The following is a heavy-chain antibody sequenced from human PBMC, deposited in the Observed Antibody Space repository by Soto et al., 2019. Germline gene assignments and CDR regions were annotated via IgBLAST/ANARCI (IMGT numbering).Heavy chain of an antibody. CDR1: GFTFSSYA. Sequence: EVQLLESGGGLVQPGGSLRLSCAASGFTFSSYAMSWVRQAPGKGLEWVSAISGSGGSTYYADSVKGRFTISRDNYKNTLYLQMNSLRAEDTAVYYCAKGEYYDSSGYYLNWFDPWGQGTLVTASS. J-gene: IGHJ5*02. CDR2: ISGSGGST. CDR3: AKGEYYDSSGYYLNWFDP. V-gene: IGHV3-23*01. D-gene: IGHD3-22*01.